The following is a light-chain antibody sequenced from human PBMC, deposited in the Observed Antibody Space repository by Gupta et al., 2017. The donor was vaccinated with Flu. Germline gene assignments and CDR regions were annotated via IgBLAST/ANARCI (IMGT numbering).Light chain of an antibody. CDR1: SSEIGSNN. J-gene: IGLJ2*01. CDR3: ASKDASPNVVV. CDR2: SNG. Sequence: RVTITCSGISSEIGSNNVNWYHHLPGPAPNLLIYSNGRRHSGVPARFSGSKYATSAALASTGLQAEDEADYYCASKDASPNVVVFGGGTKLTVL. V-gene: IGLV1-44*01.